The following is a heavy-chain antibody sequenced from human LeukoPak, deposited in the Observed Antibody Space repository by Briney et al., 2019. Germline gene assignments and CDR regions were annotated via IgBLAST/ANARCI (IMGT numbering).Heavy chain of an antibody. Sequence: ASVKVSCTASGYTFTSYYMHWVRQAPGQGLEWMGIINPSGGSTSYAQKFQGRVTMTRDTSTSTVYMELSSLRSEDTAVYYCARDLPPYGGHDYWGQGTLVTVSS. CDR3: ARDLPPYGGHDY. V-gene: IGHV1-46*01. CDR1: GYTFTSYY. D-gene: IGHD3-16*01. CDR2: INPSGGST. J-gene: IGHJ4*02.